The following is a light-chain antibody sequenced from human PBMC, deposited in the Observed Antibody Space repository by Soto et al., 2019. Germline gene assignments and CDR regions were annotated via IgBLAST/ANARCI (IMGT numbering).Light chain of an antibody. CDR2: DTS. J-gene: IGLJ1*01. Sequence: QAVVTQESSVTGSPGGTVTLTCGSSTGAVTSGHYPYWFQQKPGQAPRTLIYDTSNKRAWTPARFSGSLLGGKAALTLSGAQPEDEADYYCLLSYSGTQRVFGAETKVTVL. V-gene: IGLV7-46*01. CDR3: LLSYSGTQRV. CDR1: TGAVTSGHY.